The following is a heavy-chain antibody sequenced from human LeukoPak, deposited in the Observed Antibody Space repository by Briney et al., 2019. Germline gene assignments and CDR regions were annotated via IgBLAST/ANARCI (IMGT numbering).Heavy chain of an antibody. CDR1: GASVSSGSYY. CDR3: ARDAGGGPHYFDY. V-gene: IGHV4-61*01. CDR2: IYYSGST. J-gene: IGHJ4*02. Sequence: PSETLSLTCTVSGASVSSGSYYWSWIRQPPGKGLEWIGYIYYSGSTNYNPSLKSRVTISVDKSKNQFSLKLSSVTAADTAVYYCARDAGGGPHYFDYWGQGTLVTVSS. D-gene: IGHD3-16*01.